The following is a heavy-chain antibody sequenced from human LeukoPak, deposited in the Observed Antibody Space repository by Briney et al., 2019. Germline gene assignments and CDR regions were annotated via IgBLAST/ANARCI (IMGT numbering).Heavy chain of an antibody. J-gene: IGHJ4*02. V-gene: IGHV4-61*02. Sequence: SQTLSLTCTVSGGSVRRGNYYWTWIRQPAGSGLEWIGRIYTSGTTDYNPSLRTRVTISVDASRNQFSLNLSSVTAADTAVYYCARGRTYGYFLGYWGQGTLVTVSS. CDR3: ARGRTYGYFLGY. CDR2: IYTSGTT. CDR1: GGSVRRGNYY. D-gene: IGHD3-22*01.